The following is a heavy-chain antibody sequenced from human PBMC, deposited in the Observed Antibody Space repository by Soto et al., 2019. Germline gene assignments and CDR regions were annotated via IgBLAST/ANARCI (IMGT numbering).Heavy chain of an antibody. CDR1: GFTFSSYW. V-gene: IGHV3-74*01. D-gene: IGHD3-3*01. J-gene: IGHJ4*02. Sequence: GGSLRLSCAASGFTFSSYWMHWVRQAPGKGLVWVSRINSDGSSTSYADSVKGRFTISRDNAKNTLYLQMNSLRAEDTAVYYCARDLGYDFWSGYYRGLDYWGQGTLVTVSS. CDR2: INSDGSST. CDR3: ARDLGYDFWSGYYRGLDY.